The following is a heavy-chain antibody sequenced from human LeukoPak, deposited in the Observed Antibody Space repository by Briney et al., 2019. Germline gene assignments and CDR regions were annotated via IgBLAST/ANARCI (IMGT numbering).Heavy chain of an antibody. V-gene: IGHV1-2*02. CDR3: ARGPLHPGKYFQH. Sequence: ASVKVSCKASGYTFTGYYMHWVRQAPGQGLEWMEWINPNSGGTNYAQKFQGRVTMTRDTSISTAYMELSRLRSDDTAVYYCARGPLHPGKYFQHWGQGTLVTVSS. J-gene: IGHJ1*01. CDR2: INPNSGGT. CDR1: GYTFTGYY.